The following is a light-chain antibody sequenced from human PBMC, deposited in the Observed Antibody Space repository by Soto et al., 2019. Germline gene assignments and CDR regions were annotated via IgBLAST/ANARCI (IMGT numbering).Light chain of an antibody. J-gene: IGKJ4*01. CDR2: WAY. V-gene: IGKV4-1*01. Sequence: DIVMTQSPDSLAVSLGERATINCKSSQSVLYSSNNKNYLAWYQQRPGQPPKLLFYWAYTRESGVHDRFSGSGSETDFTLTIRSLQAEDVAVYYCQQYYSTPLTFGGGTKVEIK. CDR3: QQYYSTPLT. CDR1: QSVLYSSNNKNY.